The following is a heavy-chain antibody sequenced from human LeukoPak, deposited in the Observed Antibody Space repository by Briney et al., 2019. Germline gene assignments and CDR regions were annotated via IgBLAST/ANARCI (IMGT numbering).Heavy chain of an antibody. V-gene: IGHV4-30-2*01. CDR2: IYHSGST. Sequence: SQTLSLTCAVSGGSISSGGYSWSWIRQPPGKGLEWIGYIYHSGSTYYNPSLKSRVTISVDRSKNQFSLKLSSVTAADTAVYYCARGRQQLVKGGDAFDIWGRGTMVTVSS. D-gene: IGHD6-13*01. CDR3: ARGRQQLVKGGDAFDI. CDR1: GGSISSGGYS. J-gene: IGHJ3*02.